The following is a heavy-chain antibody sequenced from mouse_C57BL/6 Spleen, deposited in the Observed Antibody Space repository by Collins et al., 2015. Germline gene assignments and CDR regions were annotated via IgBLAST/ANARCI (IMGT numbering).Heavy chain of an antibody. CDR3: ALLGNYYAMDY. CDR1: GFNIKDTY. CDR2: IDPANGNT. V-gene: IGHV14-3*02. D-gene: IGHD2-1*01. Sequence: EVQLQQSGAELVKPGASVKLSCTASGFNIKDTYMHWVKQRPEQGLEWIGRIDPANGNTKYDPKFQGKATITADTSSNTAYLQLSSLTSEDTAVYYCALLGNYYAMDYWGQGTSVTVSS. J-gene: IGHJ4*01.